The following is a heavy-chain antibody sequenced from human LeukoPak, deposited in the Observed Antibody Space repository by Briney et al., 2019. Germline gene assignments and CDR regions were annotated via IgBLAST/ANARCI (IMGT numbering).Heavy chain of an antibody. V-gene: IGHV3-48*01. Sequence: PGGSLRLSCGASGFTFSNYAMSWVRQAPGKGLEWVSYISSSSSTIYYADSVKGRFTISRDNAKNSLYLQMNSLRAEDTAVYYCARGDYYYYMDVWGKGTTVTVSS. CDR1: GFTFSNYA. J-gene: IGHJ6*03. CDR2: ISSSSSTI. CDR3: ARGDYYYYMDV.